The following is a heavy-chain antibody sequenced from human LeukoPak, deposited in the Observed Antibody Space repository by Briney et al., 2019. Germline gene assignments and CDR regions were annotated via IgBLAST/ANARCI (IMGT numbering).Heavy chain of an antibody. Sequence: PGGSLRLSCVASGFTLSNAWISWVRQAPGKWLEWVLRIKTIADDGTTDYAAPVTGRFTISRDDSKNMLFLQMNTLKTEDTAVYYCTTPAFLGKSPYGLDVWGQGTTVTVS. J-gene: IGHJ6*02. V-gene: IGHV3-15*01. CDR3: TTPAFLGKSPYGLDV. CDR2: IKTIADDGTT. CDR1: GFTLSNAW. D-gene: IGHD3-3*01.